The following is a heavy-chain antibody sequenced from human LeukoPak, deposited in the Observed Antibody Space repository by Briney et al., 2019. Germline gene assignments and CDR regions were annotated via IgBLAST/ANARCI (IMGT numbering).Heavy chain of an antibody. J-gene: IGHJ4*02. CDR3: ARPAADSSGYYPYFDY. CDR1: GYRLTSYW. D-gene: IGHD3-22*01. V-gene: IGHV5-51*01. Sequence: LGESLKISFKGSGYRLTSYWIGWVRQLPGKGLEWMGIIYPGDSDTRYSPSFQGQVTISADKSISTAYLQWSSLKASDTAMYYCARPAADSSGYYPYFDYWGQGTLVTVSS. CDR2: IYPGDSDT.